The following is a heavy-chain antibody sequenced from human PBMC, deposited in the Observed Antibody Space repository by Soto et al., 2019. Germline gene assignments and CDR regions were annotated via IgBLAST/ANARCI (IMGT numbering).Heavy chain of an antibody. V-gene: IGHV1-46*01. CDR1: GYTFTTYN. CDR2: INPRGGST. Sequence: ASVKVSCKASGYTFTTYNMHWVRQAPGQGLEWLGIINPRGGSTTYAQKFQGRVTMTSDTSTSTVYMDLTKLRSEDTAVYFCARDYCSGGTCYFHPWGQGTLVTVSS. D-gene: IGHD2-15*01. J-gene: IGHJ5*02. CDR3: ARDYCSGGTCYFHP.